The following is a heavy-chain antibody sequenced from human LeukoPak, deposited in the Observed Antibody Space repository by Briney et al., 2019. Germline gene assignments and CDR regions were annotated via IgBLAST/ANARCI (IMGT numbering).Heavy chain of an antibody. V-gene: IGHV4-59*08. Sequence: PSETLSLTCTVSGGSISTYYWSWIRQPPGKGLEWIGYFYYSGNTNYNPSLKSRVTISVDTSKNQFSLKLNSVTAADTAVYYCARGGGYFDYWGQGTLLTVSS. CDR2: FYYSGNT. CDR3: ARGGGYFDY. CDR1: GGSISTYY. J-gene: IGHJ4*02. D-gene: IGHD1-26*01.